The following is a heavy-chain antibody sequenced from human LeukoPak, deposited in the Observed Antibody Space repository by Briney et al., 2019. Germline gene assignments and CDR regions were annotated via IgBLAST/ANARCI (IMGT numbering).Heavy chain of an antibody. CDR2: ISSSSINI. V-gene: IGHV3-21*01. CDR1: GFTFSSYN. CDR3: AKRTTLGEFDY. D-gene: IGHD1-1*01. J-gene: IGHJ4*02. Sequence: GGSLRLSCAASGFTFSSYNMNWVRQAPGKGLEWVSSISSSSINIYYADSVKGRFTISRDNAKNSFYPQMNSLRAEDTAIYYCAKRTTLGEFDYWGQGTLVTVSS.